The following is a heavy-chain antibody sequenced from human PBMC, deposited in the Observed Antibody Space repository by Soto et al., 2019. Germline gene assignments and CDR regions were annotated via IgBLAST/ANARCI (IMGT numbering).Heavy chain of an antibody. CDR3: ARGYYDILTGYNHLLDY. V-gene: IGHV4-59*01. D-gene: IGHD3-9*01. J-gene: IGHJ4*02. CDR2: IYYSGST. CDR1: GGSISSYY. Sequence: LSLTCTVSGGSISSYYWSWIRQPPGKGLEWIGYIYYSGSTNYNPSLKSRVTISVDTSKNQFSLKLSSVTAADTAVYYCARGYYDILTGYNHLLDYWGQGTLVTVSS.